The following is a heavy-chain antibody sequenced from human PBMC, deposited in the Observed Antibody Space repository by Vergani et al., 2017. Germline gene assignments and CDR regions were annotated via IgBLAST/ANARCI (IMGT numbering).Heavy chain of an antibody. CDR2: IYHSGST. J-gene: IGHJ3*02. D-gene: IGHD1-26*01. CDR1: GYSISSGYY. CDR3: ASGRGSRRMAFDI. Sequence: QVQLQESGPGLVKPSETLSLTCAVSGYSISSGYYWGWIRQPPGKGLEWIGSIYHSGSTYYNPSLKSRVTISVDTSKNQFSLKLSSVTAADTAVYYCASGRGSRRMAFDIWCQGTMVTVSS. V-gene: IGHV4-38-2*01.